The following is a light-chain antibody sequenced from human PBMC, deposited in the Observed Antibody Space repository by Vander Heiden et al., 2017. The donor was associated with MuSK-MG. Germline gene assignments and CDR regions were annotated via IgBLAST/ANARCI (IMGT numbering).Light chain of an antibody. J-gene: IGKJ4*01. CDR3: QQDNSYLT. CDR1: QSISSW. V-gene: IGKV1-5*03. CDR2: KAS. Sequence: IQMTQSPSTLSASVGDRVTITCRASQSISSWLAWYQQKPGKAPKLLIYKASSLESGVPSRFSGSGSGTEFTLTISSLQPDDFATYYCQQDNSYLTFGGGTKVEIK.